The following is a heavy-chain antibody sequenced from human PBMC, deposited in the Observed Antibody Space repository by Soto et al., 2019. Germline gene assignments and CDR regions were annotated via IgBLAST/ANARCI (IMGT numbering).Heavy chain of an antibody. V-gene: IGHV1-18*01. Sequence: QVQLVQSGAEVKKPGASVKVSCKASGYTFTSYGISWVRQAPGQGLEWMGWISAYNGNTNYAQKLQGRVTMTTDTSTSTAYMELRSLRSDDTAVYYCARDDDYVWGSYRPVAFDIWDQGTMVTVSS. J-gene: IGHJ3*02. CDR1: GYTFTSYG. CDR2: ISAYNGNT. CDR3: ARDDDYVWGSYRPVAFDI. D-gene: IGHD3-16*02.